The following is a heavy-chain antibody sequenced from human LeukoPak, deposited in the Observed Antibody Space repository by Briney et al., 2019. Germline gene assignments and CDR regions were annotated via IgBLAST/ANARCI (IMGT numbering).Heavy chain of an antibody. CDR2: INPNSGDT. J-gene: IGHJ4*02. D-gene: IGHD6-19*01. Sequence: GASVKVSCKASGYTFIGYYIHWVRQAPGQGLEWMAWINPNSGDTNYAQKFQGRVTMTRDTSISTAYMELSRLRSDDTAVYYCAKDARRSSGWWFFDHWGQGTLVTVSS. V-gene: IGHV1-2*02. CDR1: GYTFIGYY. CDR3: AKDARRSSGWWFFDH.